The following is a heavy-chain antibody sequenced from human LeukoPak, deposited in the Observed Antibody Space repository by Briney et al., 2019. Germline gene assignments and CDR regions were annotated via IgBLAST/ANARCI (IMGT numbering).Heavy chain of an antibody. CDR3: AAFGGISSFDY. V-gene: IGHV3-21*01. CDR2: ISSSSSYI. J-gene: IGHJ4*02. D-gene: IGHD2-8*02. CDR1: GFTFSSYS. Sequence: SGGSLRLSCAASGFTFSSYSMNWVRQAPGKGLEWVSSISSSSSYIHYADSVKGRFTISRDNAKNSLYLQMNSLRAEDTAVYYCAAFGGISSFDYWGRGTLVTVSS.